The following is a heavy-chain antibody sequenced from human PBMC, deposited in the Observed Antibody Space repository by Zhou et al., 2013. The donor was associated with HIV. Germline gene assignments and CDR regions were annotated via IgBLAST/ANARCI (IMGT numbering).Heavy chain of an antibody. Sequence: QVQLVQSGAEVKKPGSSVKVSCKASGGTFSSYAISWVRQAPGQGLEWMGGIIPIFGTANYAQKFQGRVTITTDESTSTAYMELSSLRSEDTAVYYCARGSLKGSRRVYYYYYYMDVWGKGTTVTVSS. CDR1: GGTFSSYA. CDR3: ARGSLKGSRRVYYYYYYMDV. J-gene: IGHJ6*03. CDR2: IIPIFGTA. V-gene: IGHV1-69*05. D-gene: IGHD2-15*01.